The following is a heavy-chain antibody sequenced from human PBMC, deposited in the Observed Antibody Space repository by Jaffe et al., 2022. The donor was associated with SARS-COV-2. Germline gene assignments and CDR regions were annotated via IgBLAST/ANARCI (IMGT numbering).Heavy chain of an antibody. J-gene: IGHJ6*02. V-gene: IGHV3-21*01. CDR2: ISSSSSYI. CDR3: ARDLEEIGSGSYYPSYYYYYYGMDV. Sequence: EVQLVESGGGLVKPGGSLRLSCAASGFTFSSYSMNWVRQAPGKGLEWVSSISSSSSYIYYADSVKGRFTISRDNAKNSLYLQMNSLRAEDTAVYYCARDLEEIGSGSYYPSYYYYYYGMDVWGQGTTVTVSS. D-gene: IGHD3-10*01. CDR1: GFTFSSYS.